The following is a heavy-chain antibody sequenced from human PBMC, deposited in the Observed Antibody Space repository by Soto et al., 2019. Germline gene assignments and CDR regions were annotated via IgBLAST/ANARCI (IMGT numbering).Heavy chain of an antibody. Sequence: QVQLQESGPGLVKPSETLSLTCTVSGCTISRYYWSWIRQPPGKGLEWIGYMYNTGSTVYNPSFKSRVTISEDTSKTQLSLKLNSVTAADTAVYYCARDLWGYCGTDCYPLDVWGQGTTVTVSS. CDR3: ARDLWGYCGTDCYPLDV. D-gene: IGHD2-21*02. CDR1: GCTISRYY. CDR2: MYNTGST. V-gene: IGHV4-59*01. J-gene: IGHJ6*02.